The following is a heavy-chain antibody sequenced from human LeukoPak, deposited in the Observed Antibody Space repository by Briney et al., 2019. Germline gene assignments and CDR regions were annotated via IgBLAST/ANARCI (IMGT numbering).Heavy chain of an antibody. V-gene: IGHV4-59*01. CDR2: IYYSGST. Sequence: PSETLSLTCTVSGGSISSYYWSWIRQPPGKGLEWIGYIYYSGSTNYNPSLKSRVTISVDTSKNQFSLKLSSVTAADTAVYYCARDGDDYGPSGAFDIWGQGTMVTVSS. CDR3: ARDGDDYGPSGAFDI. CDR1: GGSISSYY. J-gene: IGHJ3*02. D-gene: IGHD4-17*01.